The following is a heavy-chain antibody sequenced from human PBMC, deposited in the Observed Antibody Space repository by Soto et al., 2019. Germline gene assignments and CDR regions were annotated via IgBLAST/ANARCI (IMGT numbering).Heavy chain of an antibody. Sequence: GGSLRLSCASSGFIFNDYDMACVRQAPGKGLEWIVYITSTGNHIYYADSVKGRFTISRDNGKNSVYLQMNSLRGEDTALYYCARDFGALGAFTWGQGTTVTV. CDR1: GFIFNDYD. V-gene: IGHV3-48*03. CDR2: ITSTGNHI. D-gene: IGHD1-26*01. J-gene: IGHJ6*02. CDR3: ARDFGALGAFT.